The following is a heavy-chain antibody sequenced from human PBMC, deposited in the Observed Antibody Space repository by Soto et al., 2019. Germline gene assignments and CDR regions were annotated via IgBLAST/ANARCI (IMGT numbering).Heavy chain of an antibody. J-gene: IGHJ5*02. CDR3: TSDTFGPRAS. CDR2: VDDGGGCT. CDR1: GVIFCSYA. Sequence: PGGSLRLSCAASGVIFCSYAMSWVRQTPGTGLEWVSSVDDGGGCTYYADSVKGRFTISRDNAENTLFLQMNILRAEDTALYYCTSDTFGPRASWGQGTLVTVSS. V-gene: IGHV3-23*01. D-gene: IGHD3-10*01.